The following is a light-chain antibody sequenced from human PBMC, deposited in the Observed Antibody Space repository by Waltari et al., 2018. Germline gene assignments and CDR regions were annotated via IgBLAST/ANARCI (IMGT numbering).Light chain of an antibody. V-gene: IGLV2-14*03. J-gene: IGLJ7*01. Sequence: QSALTQPASVSGSPGQSITISCTGTSSDAGGYNYVSWYQQHPGKAPKLMIYDVINRPSGVSNRFSGSKSGNTASLTISGLQAEDEADYYCSSYTSSSTLTVFGGGTQLTVL. CDR2: DVI. CDR1: SSDAGGYNY. CDR3: SSYTSSSTLTV.